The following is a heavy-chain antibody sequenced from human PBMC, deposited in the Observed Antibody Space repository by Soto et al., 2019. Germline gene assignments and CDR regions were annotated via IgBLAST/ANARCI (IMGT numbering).Heavy chain of an antibody. D-gene: IGHD6-25*01. J-gene: IGHJ3*02. Sequence: EVQLLESGGGLVQPGGSLRLSCAASGFTFSTHAMIWVRQAPGKGLNWVSTVDVGGGSTYYTDSVKGRFTVSRDNSKNTVYLQLNTLRAEDTAIYFCARDSGPAGGGACDMWGPGTMVTVSS. CDR2: VDVGGGST. V-gene: IGHV3-23*01. CDR3: ARDSGPAGGGACDM. CDR1: GFTFSTHA.